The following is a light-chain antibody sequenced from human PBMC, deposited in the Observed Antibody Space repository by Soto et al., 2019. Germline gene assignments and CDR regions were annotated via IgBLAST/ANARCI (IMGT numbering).Light chain of an antibody. J-gene: IGKJ1*01. CDR2: DAS. Sequence: IRMTQSPSSFSASTGDRVSITCLATQDIGTYLAWYQQIPGKAPKLLIYDASTLQTGVPSRFSGSGSGTDFTLTISYLQSEDFGTYYCQQFYNYPRTFGQGTKVDIK. CDR3: QQFYNYPRT. CDR1: QDIGTY. V-gene: IGKV1-8*01.